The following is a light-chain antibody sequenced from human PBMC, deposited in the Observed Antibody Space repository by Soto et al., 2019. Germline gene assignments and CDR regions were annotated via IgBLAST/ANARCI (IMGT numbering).Light chain of an antibody. Sequence: QSALTQPASVSGSPGQSITISCTGTSSDVGGYNYVSWYQQHPGKAPKLMIYEVSNRPSGVSNRFSGSKSGNTATLTISGTQAIDEADYYCQAWDSSTGVFGGGTKLTVL. V-gene: IGLV2-14*01. CDR2: EVS. CDR3: QAWDSSTGV. J-gene: IGLJ2*01. CDR1: SSDVGGYNY.